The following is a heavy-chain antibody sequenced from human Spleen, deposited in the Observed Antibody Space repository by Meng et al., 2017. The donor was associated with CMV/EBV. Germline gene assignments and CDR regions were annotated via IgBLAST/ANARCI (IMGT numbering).Heavy chain of an antibody. CDR2: IKQDGSEK. D-gene: IGHD3-16*02. Sequence: GESLKISCAASGFTFSSYWMSWVRQAPGKGLEWVANIKQDGSEKYYVDSVKGRFTISRDNAKNSLYLQMNSLRAEDTAVYYCAREGRMITLGGVIVINKYYFDYWGQGTLVTVSS. J-gene: IGHJ4*02. CDR3: AREGRMITLGGVIVINKYYFDY. V-gene: IGHV3-7*01. CDR1: GFTFSSYW.